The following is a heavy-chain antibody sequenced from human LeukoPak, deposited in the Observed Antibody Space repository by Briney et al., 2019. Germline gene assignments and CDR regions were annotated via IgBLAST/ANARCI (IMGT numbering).Heavy chain of an antibody. CDR2: IRDKSHSYNT. V-gene: IGHV3-72*01. D-gene: IGHD6-6*01. CDR3: ARAGTASNNYYGMDV. Sequence: GGSRRLSCAASGFTFSDHYMDWVRQAPGKGREWVGRIRDKSHSYNTEYASSAKGRFSISREVSENSLYLQINSLKTEDTAVYYCARAGTASNNYYGMDVWGQGTTVTVSS. CDR1: GFTFSDHY. J-gene: IGHJ6*02.